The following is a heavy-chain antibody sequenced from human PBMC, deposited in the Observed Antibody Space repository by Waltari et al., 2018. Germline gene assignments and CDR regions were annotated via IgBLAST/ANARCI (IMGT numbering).Heavy chain of an antibody. CDR3: ARGPVLRFLEWLSRGPTFDY. Sequence: QVQLQQWGAGLLKPSETLSLTCAVYGGSFSGYYWSWIRQPPGKGLEWIGETNHSGSTNYNPSLKSRVTISVDTSKNQFSLKLSSVTAADTAVYYCARGPVLRFLEWLSRGPTFDYWGQGTLVTVSS. CDR2: TNHSGST. CDR1: GGSFSGYY. V-gene: IGHV4-34*01. D-gene: IGHD3-3*01. J-gene: IGHJ4*02.